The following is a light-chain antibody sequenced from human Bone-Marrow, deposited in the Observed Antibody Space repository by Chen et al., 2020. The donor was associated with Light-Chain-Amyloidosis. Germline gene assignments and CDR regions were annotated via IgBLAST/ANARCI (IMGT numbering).Light chain of an antibody. Sequence: QSVLTQPPSASGTPGQRVTISCSGSRSNIGNNVVNWYQQFPGTAPKLPIYKNNQRPSGVPDRLSGSKSGTSASLAISGLQSEDGADYYCAAWDESLNGHWVFGGGTKLTVL. J-gene: IGLJ3*02. CDR1: RSNIGNNV. V-gene: IGLV1-44*01. CDR2: KNN. CDR3: AAWDESLNGHWV.